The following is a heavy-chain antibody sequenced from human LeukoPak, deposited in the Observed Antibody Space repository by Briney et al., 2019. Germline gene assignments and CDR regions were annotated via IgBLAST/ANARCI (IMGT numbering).Heavy chain of an antibody. J-gene: IGHJ4*02. Sequence: GGSLRLSCAASGFTFNSYTMTWVRQAPGKGLEWVSYIGGSSTTINYADSVKGRFTISRDNAKNSLYLQMNSLRAEDTAVYYCATPLDYYDRSDSHQGGDWGQGTLVTVSS. CDR2: IGGSSTTI. CDR3: ATPLDYYDRSDSHQGGD. D-gene: IGHD3-22*01. V-gene: IGHV3-48*04. CDR1: GFTFNSYT.